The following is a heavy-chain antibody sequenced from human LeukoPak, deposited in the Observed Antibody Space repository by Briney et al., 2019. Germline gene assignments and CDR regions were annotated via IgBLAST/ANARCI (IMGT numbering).Heavy chain of an antibody. Sequence: ASVKVSCKASGYIFTTYFMHWLRQAPGQGPEWMGIINPRGGSTDYAQKFQGRVTMTSDTSTSTVYMELKSLTSEDTAVYFCARVGTTGATADSWGQGTLVTVSS. CDR3: ARVGTTGATADS. CDR1: GYIFTTYF. CDR2: INPRGGST. D-gene: IGHD4-11*01. J-gene: IGHJ4*02. V-gene: IGHV1-46*01.